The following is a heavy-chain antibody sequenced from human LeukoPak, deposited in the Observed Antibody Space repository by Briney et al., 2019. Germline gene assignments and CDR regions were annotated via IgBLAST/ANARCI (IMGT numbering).Heavy chain of an antibody. J-gene: IGHJ4*02. CDR2: INGDGSST. CDR1: GFTLGNYW. V-gene: IGHV3-74*01. Sequence: GGSLRLSCAASGFTLGNYWMDWVRQAPGKGLVWVSRINGDGSSTSYADSVKGRFTISRDNAKNTLYLQMDSLRAEDRAVYYCARGRYCSGGSCYFDYWGQGTLVTVSS. D-gene: IGHD2-15*01. CDR3: ARGRYCSGGSCYFDY.